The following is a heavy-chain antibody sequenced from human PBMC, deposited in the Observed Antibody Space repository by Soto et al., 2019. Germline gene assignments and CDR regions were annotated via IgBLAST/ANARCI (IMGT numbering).Heavy chain of an antibody. D-gene: IGHD4-17*01. CDR1: GFTFDDYA. J-gene: IGHJ4*02. Sequence: EVQLVESGGGLVQPGRSLRLSCAASGFTFDDYAMHWVRQAPGKGLEWVSGISWNSGSIGYADSVKGRFTISRDNAKNSLYLQMNSLRAEDTALYYCAKDGYGDYVGPLRVYYFYYWGQGTLVTVSS. CDR3: AKDGYGDYVGPLRVYYFYY. CDR2: ISWNSGSI. V-gene: IGHV3-9*01.